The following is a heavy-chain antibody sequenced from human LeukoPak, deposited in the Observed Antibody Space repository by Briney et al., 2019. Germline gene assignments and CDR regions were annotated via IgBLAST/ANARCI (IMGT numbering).Heavy chain of an antibody. V-gene: IGHV4-38-2*02. Sequence: SETLSLTCTVSGYSISSGYYWGWIRQPPGKGLEWIGSIYHSGSTYYNPSLKSRVTISVDTSKNQFSLKLSSVTAADTAVYYCARSTYCSGGSCSHNWFDPWGQGTLVTVSS. D-gene: IGHD2-15*01. CDR3: ARSTYCSGGSCSHNWFDP. CDR2: IYHSGST. J-gene: IGHJ5*02. CDR1: GYSISSGYY.